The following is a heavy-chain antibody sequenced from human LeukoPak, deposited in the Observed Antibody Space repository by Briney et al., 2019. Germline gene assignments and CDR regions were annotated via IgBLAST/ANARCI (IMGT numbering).Heavy chain of an antibody. D-gene: IGHD3-10*01. V-gene: IGHV3-23*01. Sequence: PGGSLRLSCAASGFTFSSYAMIWVRQAPGEGLEWVSGISGSGDSTYYADSVKGRFTISRDNSKNTLYLQMNSLRAEDTAVYYCAKTMVRGAFDYWGQGTLVTVSS. J-gene: IGHJ4*02. CDR1: GFTFSSYA. CDR3: AKTMVRGAFDY. CDR2: ISGSGDST.